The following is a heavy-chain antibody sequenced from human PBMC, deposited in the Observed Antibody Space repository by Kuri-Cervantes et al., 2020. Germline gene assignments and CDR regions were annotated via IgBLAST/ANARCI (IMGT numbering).Heavy chain of an antibody. Sequence: ASVKVSCKASGGTFTSYYMHWVRQAPGQGLEWMGIINPSGGSTSYAQKFQGRVTMTRDTSTSTVYMELSSLRSEDTAVYYCARDQGYDILTGYWEDYWGQGTLVTVSS. D-gene: IGHD3-9*01. V-gene: IGHV1-46*01. CDR2: INPSGGST. J-gene: IGHJ4*02. CDR1: GGTFTSYY. CDR3: ARDQGYDILTGYWEDY.